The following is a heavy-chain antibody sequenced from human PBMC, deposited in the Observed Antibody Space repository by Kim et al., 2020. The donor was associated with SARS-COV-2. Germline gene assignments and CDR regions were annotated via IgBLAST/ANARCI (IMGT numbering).Heavy chain of an antibody. V-gene: IGHV1-69*04. Sequence: SVKVSCKASGGTFSSYAISWVRQAPGQGLEWMGRIIPILGIANYAQKFQGRVTITADKSTSTAYMELSSLRSEDTAMYYCAREDYYDSSVKSWGQGTLVTVSS. D-gene: IGHD3-22*01. CDR1: GGTFSSYA. J-gene: IGHJ4*02. CDR2: IIPILGIA. CDR3: AREDYYDSSVKS.